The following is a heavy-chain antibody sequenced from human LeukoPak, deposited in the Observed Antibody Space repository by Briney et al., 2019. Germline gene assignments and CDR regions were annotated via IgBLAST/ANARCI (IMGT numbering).Heavy chain of an antibody. CDR1: GYSLSSGYY. CDR3: ARHNGGGVGSYVAPGPPDYFDY. J-gene: IGHJ4*02. CDR2: IYYSGST. Sequence: SETLSLTCTVSGYSLSSGYYWGWIRQPPGKGLEWIGSIYYSGSTYYNPSLKSRVTISIDRSKKQLSLKLSSVTAADTAVYYCARHNGGGVGSYVAPGPPDYFDYWGQGNLVTVST. V-gene: IGHV4-38-2*02. D-gene: IGHD1-26*01.